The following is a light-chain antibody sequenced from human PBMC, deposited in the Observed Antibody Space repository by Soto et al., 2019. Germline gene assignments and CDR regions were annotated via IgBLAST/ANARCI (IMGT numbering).Light chain of an antibody. CDR3: QQYNNWPLT. Sequence: EIVMTQSPATLSVSPGERATLSCRASQSVSSNLAWYQQKPGQAPRLLIHGTSTRATGIPARFSGSGSGTEFTLTLSSLQSEDFAVYYCQQYNNWPLTFGGGTKVEIK. V-gene: IGKV3-15*01. CDR1: QSVSSN. CDR2: GTS. J-gene: IGKJ4*01.